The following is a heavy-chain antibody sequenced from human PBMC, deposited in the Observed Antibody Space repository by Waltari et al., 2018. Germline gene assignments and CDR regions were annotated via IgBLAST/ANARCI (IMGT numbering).Heavy chain of an antibody. CDR1: GFTFSAYW. CDR2: IKQDGSEK. J-gene: IGHJ4*02. D-gene: IGHD1-26*01. Sequence: EVQPVESGGGLVQPGGSLRLSCAASGFTFSAYWMSWVRQAPGKGVEWVANIKQDGSEKYYVDSGKGRFTISRDNAKNALYLQMNSLRAEDTAVYYCATSGRHSGNFWGQGTLVTVSS. V-gene: IGHV3-7*03. CDR3: ATSGRHSGNF.